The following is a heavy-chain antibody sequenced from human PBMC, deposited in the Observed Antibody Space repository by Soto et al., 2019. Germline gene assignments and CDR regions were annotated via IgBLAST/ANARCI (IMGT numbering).Heavy chain of an antibody. CDR2: IIPIFGTA. CDR3: ARVVTVVKSVHYWYFDL. D-gene: IGHD2-15*01. CDR1: GGTFSSYA. Sequence: QVQLVQSGAEVKKPGSSVKVSCKASGGTFSSYAISWVRQAPGQGLEWMGGIIPIFGTANYAQKFQGRVTITADESTSTAYMELSSLRSEDTAVYYWARVVTVVKSVHYWYFDLGGRGTRVTVSS. V-gene: IGHV1-69*12. J-gene: IGHJ2*01.